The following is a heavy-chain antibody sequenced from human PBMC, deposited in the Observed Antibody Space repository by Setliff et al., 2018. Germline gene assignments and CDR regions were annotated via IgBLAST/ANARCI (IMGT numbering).Heavy chain of an antibody. CDR1: GYSFTSYG. CDR2: INNYNFNT. J-gene: IGHJ4*02. CDR3: ARINFYVSSGYYYAPEL. D-gene: IGHD3-22*01. V-gene: IGHV1-18*01. Sequence: GASVKVSCKASGYSFTSYGITWVRQAPGHGLEWMGWINNYNFNTQYAQKFQGRVTVTTDTSTTTAYMELRSLRADDTAVYYCARINFYVSSGYYYAPELWGQGTTVTVSS.